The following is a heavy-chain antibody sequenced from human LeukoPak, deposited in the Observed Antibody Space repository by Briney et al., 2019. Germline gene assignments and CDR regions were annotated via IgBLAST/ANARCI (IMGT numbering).Heavy chain of an antibody. Sequence: GGSLRLXCAASGFTDSSNYMSWVRQAPGKGLEWVSVIYSGGSTYYADSVKGRFTISRDNSKNTLYLQMNSLRAEDTAVYYCNTAAGDYYYYYYMDVWGKGTTVTVSS. CDR3: NTAAGDYYYYYYMDV. CDR1: GFTDSSNY. CDR2: IYSGGST. V-gene: IGHV3-53*01. J-gene: IGHJ6*03. D-gene: IGHD6-13*01.